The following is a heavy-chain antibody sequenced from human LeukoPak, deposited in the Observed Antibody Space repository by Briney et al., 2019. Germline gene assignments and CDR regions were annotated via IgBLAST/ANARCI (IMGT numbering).Heavy chain of an antibody. CDR3: ARGPYCSGGSCYIEYYYYGMDV. CDR1: GGTFSSYA. CDR2: IIPIFGTA. V-gene: IGHV1-69*13. Sequence: ASVKVSCKASGGTFSSYAISWVRQAPGQGLEWMGGIIPIFGTANYAQKFQGRVTITADESTSTAYTELSSLRSEDTAVYYCARGPYCSGGSCYIEYYYYGMDVWGQGTTVTVSS. J-gene: IGHJ6*02. D-gene: IGHD2-15*01.